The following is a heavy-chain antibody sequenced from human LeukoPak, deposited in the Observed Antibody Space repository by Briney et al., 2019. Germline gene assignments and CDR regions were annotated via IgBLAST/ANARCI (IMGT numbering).Heavy chain of an antibody. CDR3: AKDRSWGLDY. Sequence: GGSLRLSCAASGFIFNSYAMSWVRQAPGKGLEWVSALSGSGDSTYYADSVKGRFTISRDNSQNTLYLQMNSLRAEDTGIYYCAKDRSWGLDYWGQGTLVTVSS. CDR2: LSGSGDST. J-gene: IGHJ4*02. D-gene: IGHD7-27*01. V-gene: IGHV3-23*01. CDR1: GFIFNSYA.